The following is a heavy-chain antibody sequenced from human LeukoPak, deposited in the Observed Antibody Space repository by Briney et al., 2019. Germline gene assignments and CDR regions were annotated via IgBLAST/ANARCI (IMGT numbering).Heavy chain of an antibody. CDR2: IYYSGST. D-gene: IGHD4-23*01. CDR1: GGSISSGGYY. CDR3: ASLTPGGDYFDH. V-gene: IGHV4-31*03. Sequence: PSETLSLTCTVSGGSISSGGYYWSWIRQHPGKGLEWIGYIYYSGSTYYNPSLKSRVTISVDTSKNQFSLKLSSVTAADTAVYYCASLTPGGDYFDHWGQGTLVTVSS. J-gene: IGHJ4*02.